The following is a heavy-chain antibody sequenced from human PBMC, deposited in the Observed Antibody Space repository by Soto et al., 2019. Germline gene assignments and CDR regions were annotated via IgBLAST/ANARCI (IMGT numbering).Heavy chain of an antibody. CDR1: GFSSISRG. J-gene: IGHJ5*02. Sequence: WGSLRLSCRASGFSSISRGIHCVRHSPFKGLEWVALISYDGRNEKYAESLKGRFTISRDNSESTLYLQMNGLRPEDAAVYYCVKDFGSGYLQVGADLWGQGTQVTVSS. CDR2: ISYDGRNE. CDR3: VKDFGSGYLQVGADL. V-gene: IGHV3-30*18. D-gene: IGHD2-15*01.